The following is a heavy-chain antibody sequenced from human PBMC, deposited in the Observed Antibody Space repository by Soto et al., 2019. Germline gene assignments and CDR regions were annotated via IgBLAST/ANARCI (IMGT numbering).Heavy chain of an antibody. J-gene: IGHJ4*02. CDR1: GFTFSSYA. CDR2: ISGSGGST. D-gene: IGHD3-22*01. CDR3: AKDLKEGRPTYYYDSSGYAY. Sequence: GGSLRLSCAASGFTFSSYAMSWVRQAPEKGLEWVSAISGSGGSTYYADSVKGRFTISRDNSKNTLYLQMNSLRAEDTAVYYCAKDLKEGRPTYYYDSSGYAYWGQGTLVTVSS. V-gene: IGHV3-23*01.